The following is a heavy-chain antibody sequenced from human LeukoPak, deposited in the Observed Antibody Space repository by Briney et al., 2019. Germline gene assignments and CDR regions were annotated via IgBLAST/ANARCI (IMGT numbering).Heavy chain of an antibody. V-gene: IGHV4-59*12. CDR2: IYYSGYT. CDR1: GGSISSYY. J-gene: IGHJ6*03. Sequence: QTSETLSLTCTVSGGSISSYYWSWIRQPPGKGLEWIGYIYYSGYTNYNPSLKSRVTISVDTSKNQFSLKLSSVTAADTAVYFCARGGRYMSASWYRSVYYYMDVWGKGTTVTVSS. CDR3: ARGGRYMSASWYRSVYYYMDV. D-gene: IGHD6-13*01.